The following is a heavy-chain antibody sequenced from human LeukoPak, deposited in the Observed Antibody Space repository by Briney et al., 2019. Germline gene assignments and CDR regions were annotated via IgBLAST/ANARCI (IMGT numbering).Heavy chain of an antibody. V-gene: IGHV3-21*01. Sequence: GGSLRLSCAASGFTFSSYSMNWVRQAPGKGLEWVSSISSSGSYIYYADSVKGRFTISRDNAKNSLYLQMNSLRAEDTAVYYCARTYYYDNSGYFGYWGQGTLVTVSS. D-gene: IGHD3-22*01. CDR3: ARTYYYDNSGYFGY. J-gene: IGHJ4*02. CDR2: ISSSGSYI. CDR1: GFTFSSYS.